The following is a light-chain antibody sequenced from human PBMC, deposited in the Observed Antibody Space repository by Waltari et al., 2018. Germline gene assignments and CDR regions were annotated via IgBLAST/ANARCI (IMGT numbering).Light chain of an antibody. CDR2: AAS. Sequence: DIQMTQSPSSLSASVGDRVTITCRASQSISSYLNWYQQKPGKAPKLLIYAASSLQSWVPSMFSGSGSGTDFTLTISSLQPEDFATYYCQQSYSTPQTFGQGTKVEIK. CDR3: QQSYSTPQT. J-gene: IGKJ1*01. V-gene: IGKV1-39*01. CDR1: QSISSY.